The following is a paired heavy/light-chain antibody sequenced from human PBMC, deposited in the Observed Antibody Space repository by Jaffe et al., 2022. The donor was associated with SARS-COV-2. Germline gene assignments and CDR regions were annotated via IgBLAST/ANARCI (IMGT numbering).Heavy chain of an antibody. CDR2: ISWDSGTI. J-gene: IGHJ3*02. V-gene: IGHV3-9*01. Sequence: EVQLVESGGGLVQPGRSLRLSCVASGFTFDDFAMNWVRQAPGKGLEWVSGISWDSGTIDYADSVKGRFIISRDNAKNSLFLQMNSLRTEDTALYYCVKDLQGSGSYGFEIWGQGTMVTVSS. CDR3: VKDLQGSGSYGFEI. D-gene: IGHD3-10*01. CDR1: GFTFDDFA.
Light chain of an antibody. Sequence: SYVLTQPPSVSVAPGRTATITCGGTNIGSKSVHWYQEKPGQAPVMVIIYDRDRPSGIPERFSGSKSENTATLSISRVEAGDEADYYCQVWDSITAHPVFGGGTKLTVL. J-gene: IGLJ2*01. CDR2: YDR. CDR1: NIGSKS. CDR3: QVWDSITAHPV. V-gene: IGLV3-21*04.